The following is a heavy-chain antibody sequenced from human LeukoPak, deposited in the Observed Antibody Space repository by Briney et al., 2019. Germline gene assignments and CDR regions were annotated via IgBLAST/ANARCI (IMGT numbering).Heavy chain of an antibody. CDR1: GYTLTELS. D-gene: IGHD2-2*01. CDR2: INPNSGGT. CDR3: ARETAIWGSTSLPAFDI. J-gene: IGHJ3*02. Sequence: GASVKVSCKVSGYTLTELSMHWVRQAPGQGLEWMGWINPNSGGTNYAQKLQGRVTMTTDTSTSTAYMELRSLRSDDTAVYYCARETAIWGSTSLPAFDIWGQGTMVTVSS. V-gene: IGHV1-2*02.